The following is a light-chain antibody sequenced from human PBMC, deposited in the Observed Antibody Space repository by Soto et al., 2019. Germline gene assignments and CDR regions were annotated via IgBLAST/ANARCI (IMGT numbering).Light chain of an antibody. CDR3: QEYSGDSWT. CDR1: QRISSW. CDR2: DAS. J-gene: IGKJ1*01. Sequence: DIQMTQSPSTLSASVGDRVTISCRASQRISSWLAWYQQKPGKAPKFLIYDASSLESGVPSRFSGSGSGTEFTLTISRLQPDDFATYYCQEYSGDSWTFGQGTKVDIK. V-gene: IGKV1-5*01.